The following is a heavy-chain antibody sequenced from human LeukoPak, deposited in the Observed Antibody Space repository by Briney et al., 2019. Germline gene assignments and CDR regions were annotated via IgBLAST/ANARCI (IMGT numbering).Heavy chain of an antibody. D-gene: IGHD2-15*01. CDR2: IYYSGST. Sequence: SETLSLTCTVSGGSISSYYWSWIRQPPGKGLEWSGYIYYSGSTNYNPSLKSRVTISVDTSKNQFSLKLSSVTAADTAVYYCARASDSLSFDYWGQGTLVTVSS. V-gene: IGHV4-59*01. J-gene: IGHJ4*02. CDR1: GGSISSYY. CDR3: ARASDSLSFDY.